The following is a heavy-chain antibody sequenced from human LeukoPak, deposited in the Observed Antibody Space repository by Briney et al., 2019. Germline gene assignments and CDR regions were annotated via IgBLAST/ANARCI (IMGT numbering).Heavy chain of an antibody. D-gene: IGHD5-18*01. CDR1: GGSISSGSYY. CDR3: ARVNAAMTIRYAFVI. J-gene: IGHJ3*02. Sequence: KPSETLSLTCTVSGGSISSGSYYWSWIRQPAGKGLEWIGRIYTSGSTNYNPSLKSRVTISVDTSKNQFSLKLSSVTAADTAVYYCARVNAAMTIRYAFVIWGQGTMVTVSS. CDR2: IYTSGST. V-gene: IGHV4-61*02.